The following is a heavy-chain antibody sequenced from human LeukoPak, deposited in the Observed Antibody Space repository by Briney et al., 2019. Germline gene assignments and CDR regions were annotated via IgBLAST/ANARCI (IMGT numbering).Heavy chain of an antibody. CDR1: GYTFTGYY. CDR3: ARSPTGTTPLDP. V-gene: IGHV1-2*02. CDR2: INPNSGGT. D-gene: IGHD1-7*01. Sequence: ASVKVSCKASGYTFTGYYMHWVRQAPGQGLEWMGWINPNSGGTNYAQKFQGRVTMTGDTSISTAYMELSRLRSDDTAVYYCARSPTGTTPLDPWGQGTLVTVSS. J-gene: IGHJ5*02.